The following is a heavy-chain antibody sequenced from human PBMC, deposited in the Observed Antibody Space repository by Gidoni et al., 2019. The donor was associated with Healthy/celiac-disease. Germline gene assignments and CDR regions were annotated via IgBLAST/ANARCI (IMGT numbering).Heavy chain of an antibody. V-gene: IGHV3-49*03. J-gene: IGHJ4*02. CDR3: TANYDILTAPFDY. D-gene: IGHD3-9*01. Sequence: EVQLVESGGGLVQPGRSLRLSCTASGFTFGDYAMSWFRQAPGKGLGWVGFIRSKAYGGTTEYAASVKGRFTISRDDSKSIAYLQMNSLKTEDTAVYYCTANYDILTAPFDYWGQGTLVTVSS. CDR1: GFTFGDYA. CDR2: IRSKAYGGTT.